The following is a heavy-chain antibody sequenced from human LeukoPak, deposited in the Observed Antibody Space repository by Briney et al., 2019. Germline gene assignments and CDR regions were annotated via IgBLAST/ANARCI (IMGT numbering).Heavy chain of an antibody. CDR3: AKDPRDHCYGWSWRYFDY. J-gene: IGHJ4*02. CDR2: IRYDGSNK. Sequence: GGSLRLSCAASGFTFSSYVMHWVRQAPGKGLEWVAFIRYDGSNKYYADSVKGRFTISRDNSKNTLYLQMNNLRAEDTAVYYCAKDPRDHCYGWSWRYFDYWGQGTLVTVSS. CDR1: GFTFSSYV. V-gene: IGHV3-30*02. D-gene: IGHD5-18*01.